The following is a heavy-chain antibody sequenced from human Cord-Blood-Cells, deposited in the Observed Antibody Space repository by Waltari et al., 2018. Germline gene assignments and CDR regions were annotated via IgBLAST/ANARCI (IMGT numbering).Heavy chain of an antibody. CDR3: ARLLGSGSYGTVLSVHNWFDP. J-gene: IGHJ5*02. Sequence: QVQLQQWGAGLLKPSETLSLTCAVYGGSFSGYYWSWIRQPLGKGLGWIGGIKHSGRTNYNPALKRRVTISVDTAKNKFSLKLSLWTAADTAVYYCARLLGSGSYGTVLSVHNWFDPWGQGTLVTVSS. CDR1: GGSFSGYY. D-gene: IGHD3-10*01. V-gene: IGHV4-34*01. CDR2: IKHSGRT.